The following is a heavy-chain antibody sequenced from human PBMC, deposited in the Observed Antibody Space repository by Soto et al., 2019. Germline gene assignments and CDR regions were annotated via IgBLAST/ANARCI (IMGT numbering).Heavy chain of an antibody. D-gene: IGHD1-26*01. CDR2: HYSGGST. V-gene: IGHV3-53*01. CDR1: GFSVGSNY. J-gene: IGHJ5*02. CDR3: ARHRHPRGTVGATSPLDP. Sequence: GGSLRLSCAISGFSVGSNYLIWVRQAPGKGLEWVSVHYSGGSTYYADSVQGRFTISRDKSNNTLYLQMRRVRAEDTAVYFCARHRHPRGTVGATSPLDPWGQGTQVTVSS.